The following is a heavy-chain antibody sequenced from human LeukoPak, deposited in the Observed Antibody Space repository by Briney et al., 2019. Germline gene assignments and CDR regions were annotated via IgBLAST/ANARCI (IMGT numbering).Heavy chain of an antibody. D-gene: IGHD3-3*01. Sequence: GGSLRLSCAASGFTFSSYAMSWVRQAPGKGLEWVANIKQDGSEKYYVDSVKGRFTISRDNAKNSLYLQMNSLRAEDTAVYYCARWGPYDFWSGYRVNPFDYWGQGTLVTVSS. J-gene: IGHJ4*02. V-gene: IGHV3-7*01. CDR1: GFTFSSYA. CDR3: ARWGPYDFWSGYRVNPFDY. CDR2: IKQDGSEK.